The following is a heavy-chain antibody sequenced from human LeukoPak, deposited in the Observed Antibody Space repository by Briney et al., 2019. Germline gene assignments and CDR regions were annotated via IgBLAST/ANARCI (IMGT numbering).Heavy chain of an antibody. V-gene: IGHV3-64*02. CDR1: GLSFRNYA. D-gene: IGHD1-26*01. CDR2: INTDGRIT. J-gene: IGHJ4*02. CDR3: TRDGGSFCDFDY. Sequence: QTGGSLRPSCVASGLSFRNYAIHWVRQAPGKGLEYVSVINTDGRITYYADSVKGRFTISRDNSKNTAYLQMGSLRGEDMAVYYCTRDGGSFCDFDYWGQGALVTVSS.